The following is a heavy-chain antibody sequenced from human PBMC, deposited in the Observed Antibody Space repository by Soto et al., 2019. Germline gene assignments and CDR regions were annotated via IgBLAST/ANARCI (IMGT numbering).Heavy chain of an antibody. CDR2: INPTGGST. V-gene: IGHV1-46*01. J-gene: IGHJ5*02. Sequence: QVQLVQSGAEVKKPGASVKVSCKASGYTFTSYYMHWVRQAPGQCLEWMGIINPTGGSTSYAQKFQGRVTMTRDTSTSRVDLELSSRGSEDTAVYYCATGDFGGDFQWGVGWFDPWGQGTLVPVSS. D-gene: IGHD2-21*02. CDR3: ATGDFGGDFQWGVGWFDP. CDR1: GYTFTSYY.